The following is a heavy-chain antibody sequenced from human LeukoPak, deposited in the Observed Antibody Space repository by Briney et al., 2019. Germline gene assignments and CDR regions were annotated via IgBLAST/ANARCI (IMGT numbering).Heavy chain of an antibody. D-gene: IGHD2-2*01. Sequence: ASVKVSCKASGYTFTDYYMHWVRQAPEQGLEWMGWINPNNDDTNYAQKFQGRVTMTTDASTSTAYMELRSLRSDDTAVYYCARASRRGYCSSTSCHPTEYFQHWGQGTLVTVSS. CDR1: GYTFTDYY. V-gene: IGHV1-2*02. J-gene: IGHJ1*01. CDR3: ARASRRGYCSSTSCHPTEYFQH. CDR2: INPNNDDT.